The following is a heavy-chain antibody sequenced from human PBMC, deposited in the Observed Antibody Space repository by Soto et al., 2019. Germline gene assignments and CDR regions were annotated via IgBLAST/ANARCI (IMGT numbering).Heavy chain of an antibody. CDR2: IYYSGST. Sequence: SETLSLTCTVSGGSISSYYWSWIRQPPGKGLEWIGSIYYSGSTYYNPSLKSRVTISVDTSKNQFSLKLSSVTAADTAVYYCASYGMDVWGQGTTVTVSS. V-gene: IGHV4-39*01. J-gene: IGHJ6*02. CDR1: GGSISSYY. CDR3: ASYGMDV.